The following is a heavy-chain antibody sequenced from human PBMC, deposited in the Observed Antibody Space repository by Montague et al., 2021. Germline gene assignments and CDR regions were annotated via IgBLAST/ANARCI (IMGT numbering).Heavy chain of an antibody. V-gene: IGHV2-5*02. CDR2: XYWDDDT. J-gene: IGHJ5*02. CDR3: AHRLVAGNWFDP. CDR1: GFSLNYSGVG. Sequence: PALVKPTQTLRLTCTFSGFSLNYSGVGVGWIRQPPGKALEWLALXYWDDDTRYNPSLRSRLAITRDTSKNQVVLTLTNVAPVDTATYFCAHRLVAGNWFDPWGQGTLVTVSP.